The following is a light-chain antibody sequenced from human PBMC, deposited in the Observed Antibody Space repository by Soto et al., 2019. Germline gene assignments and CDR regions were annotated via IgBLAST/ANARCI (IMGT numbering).Light chain of an antibody. V-gene: IGKV3-20*01. CDR1: QSVSNSY. CDR2: GAS. CDR3: QQYGSSAWT. Sequence: EIVLTQSPGTLSLSPGERATLSCRASQSVSNSYLAWYQQKPDQAPSLLFYGASSRATGIPDRFSRSGSGTDFSLTISRLEPEDFAVYYCQQYGSSAWTFGQGTKVEIK. J-gene: IGKJ1*01.